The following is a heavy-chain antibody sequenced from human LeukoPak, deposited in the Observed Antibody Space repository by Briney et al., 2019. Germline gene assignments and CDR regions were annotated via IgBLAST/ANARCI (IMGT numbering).Heavy chain of an antibody. J-gene: IGHJ4*02. CDR2: FDPEDGET. D-gene: IGHD3-9*01. V-gene: IGHV1-24*01. Sequence: ASVKVSCKVSGYTLTELSIHWVRQAPGKGLEWMGDFDPEDGETIYAQKFQGRVTMTEDTSTDTAYMELSSLRSEDTAVYYCATSPYYDILTGYPPLDYWGQGTLVTVSS. CDR1: GYTLTELS. CDR3: ATSPYYDILTGYPPLDY.